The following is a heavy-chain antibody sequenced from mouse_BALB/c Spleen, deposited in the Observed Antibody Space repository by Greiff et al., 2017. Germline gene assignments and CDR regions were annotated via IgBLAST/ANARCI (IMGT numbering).Heavy chain of an antibody. Sequence: VQLQQSGPELVKPGASVKMSCKASGYTFTSYVMHWVKQKPGQGLEWIGYINPYNDGTKYNEKFKGKATLTSDKSSSTAYMELSSLTSEDSAVYYCASGYFGYAMDYWGQGTSVTVSS. CDR1: GYTFTSYV. CDR3: ASGYFGYAMDY. V-gene: IGHV1-14*01. J-gene: IGHJ4*01. CDR2: INPYNDGT.